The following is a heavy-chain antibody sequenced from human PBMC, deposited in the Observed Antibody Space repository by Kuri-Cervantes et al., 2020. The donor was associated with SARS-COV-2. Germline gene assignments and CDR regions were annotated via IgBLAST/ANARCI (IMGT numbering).Heavy chain of an antibody. D-gene: IGHD3-3*01. J-gene: IGHJ5*02. Sequence: GSLRLSCTVSGGSISSSSYYWGWIRQPPGKGLEWIGSIYYSGSTYYNPSLKSRVTISVDTSKNQFSLKLSSVTAADTAVYYCARSLTIFGVVTSNWFDPWGQGILVTVSS. CDR1: GGSISSSSYY. CDR3: ARSLTIFGVVTSNWFDP. V-gene: IGHV4-39*01. CDR2: IYYSGST.